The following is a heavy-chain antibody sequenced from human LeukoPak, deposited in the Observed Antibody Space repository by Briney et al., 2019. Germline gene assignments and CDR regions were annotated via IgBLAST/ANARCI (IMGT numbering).Heavy chain of an antibody. J-gene: IGHJ4*02. Sequence: TGGSLRLSCAASGFTFSNYAMTWVRQAPGKGLEWVSVISGNSVITYYADSVKGRFTISRDNSKNTLSLQMNSLRAEDTAVYYCARDFLSAYGSGSYYNDGHNWGQGTLVTVSS. D-gene: IGHD3-10*01. CDR2: ISGNSVIT. CDR3: ARDFLSAYGSGSYYNDGHN. V-gene: IGHV3-23*01. CDR1: GFTFSNYA.